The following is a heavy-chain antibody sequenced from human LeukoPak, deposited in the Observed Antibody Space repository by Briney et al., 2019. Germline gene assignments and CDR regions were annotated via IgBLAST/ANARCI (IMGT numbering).Heavy chain of an antibody. Sequence: GGSLRLSCAASGFTFSSYGMHWVRQAPGKGLEWVAFIRYDGSNKYYADSVKGRLTISRDNSKNTLYLQMNSLRAEDTAVYYGVAGTAGAFDIWGQGTMVTVSS. J-gene: IGHJ3*02. CDR1: GFTFSSYG. CDR3: VAGTAGAFDI. D-gene: IGHD6-19*01. V-gene: IGHV3-30*02. CDR2: IRYDGSNK.